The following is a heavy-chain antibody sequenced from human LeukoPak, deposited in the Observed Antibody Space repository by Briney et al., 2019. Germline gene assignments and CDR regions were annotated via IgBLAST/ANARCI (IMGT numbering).Heavy chain of an antibody. CDR3: ARAARADCTSPTCHSWLAP. V-gene: IGHV3-74*01. Sequence: PGGSLRLSCAASGFTLSNSWIHWVRQAPGKGLVWVSRINSDGSTTTYADSVKGRFTISRDNAKNTLYLQMNSLRAEDTAVYYCARAARADCTSPTCHSWLAPWGQETQVTVSS. D-gene: IGHD2/OR15-2a*01. CDR2: INSDGSTT. J-gene: IGHJ5*02. CDR1: GFTLSNSW.